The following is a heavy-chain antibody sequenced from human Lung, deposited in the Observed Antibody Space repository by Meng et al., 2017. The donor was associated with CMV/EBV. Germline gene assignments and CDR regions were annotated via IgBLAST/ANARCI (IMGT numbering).Heavy chain of an antibody. CDR1: GFTFSSYS. CDR2: ISSSSSYI. CDR3: ARAPEGEGYNIDY. D-gene: IGHD5-24*01. Sequence: GGSXRLXCAASGFTFSSYSLNWVRQAPGKGLEWVSSISSSSSYIYYADSVKGRFTISRDNAKNSLYLQLNSLRAEDTAVYYCARAPEGEGYNIDYWGQGTLVTVSS. J-gene: IGHJ4*02. V-gene: IGHV3-21*01.